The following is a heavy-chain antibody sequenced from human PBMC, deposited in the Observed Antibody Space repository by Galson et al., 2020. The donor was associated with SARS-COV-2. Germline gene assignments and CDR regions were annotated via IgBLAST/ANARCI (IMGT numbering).Heavy chain of an antibody. CDR1: GFSLSTSGMC. V-gene: IGHV2-70*11. J-gene: IGHJ4*02. CDR2: IDWDDDK. D-gene: IGHD3-9*01. Sequence: SGPTLVKPTQTLTLTCTFSGFSLSTSGMCVSWIRQPPGKALEWLARIDWDDDKYYSTSLKTRLTISKDTSKNQVVLTMTNMDPVDTATYYCASTYYDILTGYSNLFDYRGQGTLVTVSS. CDR3: ASTYYDILTGYSNLFDY.